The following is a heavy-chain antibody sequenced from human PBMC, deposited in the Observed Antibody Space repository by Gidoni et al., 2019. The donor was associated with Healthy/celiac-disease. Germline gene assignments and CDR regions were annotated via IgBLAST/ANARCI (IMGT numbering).Heavy chain of an antibody. D-gene: IGHD3-16*01. J-gene: IGHJ6*02. V-gene: IGHV3-13*04. CDR2: IGTAGDT. CDR3: ARDGDGMDV. CDR1: GFTVSSYD. Sequence: EVQLVESGGGLVQPGGSLTLPCAASGFTVSSYDMHWVRQATGKGLEWVSAIGTAGDTYYPGSVKGRFTISRENAKNSLYLQMNSLRAGDTAVYYCARDGDGMDVWGQGTTVTVSS.